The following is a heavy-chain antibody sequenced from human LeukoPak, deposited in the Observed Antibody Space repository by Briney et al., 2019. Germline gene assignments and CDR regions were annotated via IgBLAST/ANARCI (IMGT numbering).Heavy chain of an antibody. J-gene: IGHJ4*02. CDR3: ARGSVRGVIPDY. CDR2: ISSSSSYI. CDR1: GFTFSSYS. D-gene: IGHD3-10*01. Sequence: GGSLRLSCAASGFTFSSYSMNWVRQAPGKGLEWVSSISSSSSYIYYADSVKGRFTISRDNAKNSLYLQMNSLRAEDTAVYYCARGSVRGVIPDYWGQGTLVTVSS. V-gene: IGHV3-21*01.